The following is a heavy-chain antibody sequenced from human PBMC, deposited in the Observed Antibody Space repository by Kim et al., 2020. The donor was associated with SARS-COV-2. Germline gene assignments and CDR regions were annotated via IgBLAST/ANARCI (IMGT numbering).Heavy chain of an antibody. V-gene: IGHV3-49*04. D-gene: IGHD2-21*01. Sequence: GGSLRLSCTASGFTFGDYSVTWVRQAPGMGLEWLGFISGKTSRGKTEYAASVRDRFTISRDDSKNIAYLQMNSLKIEDTAIYYCAGRDWALDYWGQGTLVTVSS. J-gene: IGHJ4*02. CDR2: ISGKTSRGKT. CDR1: GFTFGDYS. CDR3: AGRDWALDY.